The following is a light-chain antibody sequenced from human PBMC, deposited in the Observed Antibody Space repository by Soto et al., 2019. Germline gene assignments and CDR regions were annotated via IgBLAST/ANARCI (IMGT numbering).Light chain of an antibody. Sequence: DIQLTQSPSFLSASVGDRVTITCRASHHISNYLAWYQHKPGKAPKLLIYAASTLQSGVPSGFSGSGSGRDFTLTFSSLQPEDLATYYCQQLKSYPITFGGGTKVEIK. J-gene: IGKJ4*01. CDR3: QQLKSYPIT. CDR1: HHISNY. V-gene: IGKV1-9*01. CDR2: AAS.